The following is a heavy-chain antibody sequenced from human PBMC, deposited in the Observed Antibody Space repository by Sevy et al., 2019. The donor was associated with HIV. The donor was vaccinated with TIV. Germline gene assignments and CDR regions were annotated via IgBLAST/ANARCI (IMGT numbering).Heavy chain of an antibody. J-gene: IGHJ6*02. D-gene: IGHD3-10*01. Sequence: GESLKISCAASGFILRNYVMHWVRQAPGKGLEWVAAVSFDGSDKFHADSVKGRFTISRDNSRNRLYLQTNSLRAEDTAVYYCARDQAGPSDDYYYYYGMDLWGQGTTVTVSS. V-gene: IGHV3-30-3*01. CDR2: VSFDGSDK. CDR1: GFILRNYV. CDR3: ARDQAGPSDDYYYYYGMDL.